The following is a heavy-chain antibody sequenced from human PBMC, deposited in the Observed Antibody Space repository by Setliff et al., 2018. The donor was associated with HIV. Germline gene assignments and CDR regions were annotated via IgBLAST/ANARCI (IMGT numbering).Heavy chain of an antibody. CDR1: GFTFSSYS. V-gene: IGHV3-21*01. CDR2: ISSSSSYV. Sequence: GGSLRLSCAASGFTFSSYSMNWVRQAPGKGLEWVSSISSSSSYVYYADSVKGRFTISSDNAKNSLYLQMNSLRAEDTAVYYCERVFWYGRPQIHYNMDVWGKGTTVTVS. CDR3: ERVFWYGRPQIHYNMDV. D-gene: IGHD2-8*02. J-gene: IGHJ6*03.